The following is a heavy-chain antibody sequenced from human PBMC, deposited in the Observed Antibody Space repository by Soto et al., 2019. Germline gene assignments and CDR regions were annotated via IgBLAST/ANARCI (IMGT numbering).Heavy chain of an antibody. Sequence: SETLSLTCTVSGGSISSSSYYWGWIRQPPGKGLEWIGSIYYSGSTYYNPSLKSRVTISVDTSKNQFSLKLSSVTAADTAVYYCARNPYKGYFDYWVQGTRVTVSS. CDR1: GGSISSSSYY. D-gene: IGHD1-20*01. J-gene: IGHJ4*02. CDR3: ARNPYKGYFDY. V-gene: IGHV4-39*01. CDR2: IYYSGST.